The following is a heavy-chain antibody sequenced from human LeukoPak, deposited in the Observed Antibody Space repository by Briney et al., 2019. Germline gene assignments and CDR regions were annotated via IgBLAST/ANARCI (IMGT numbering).Heavy chain of an antibody. V-gene: IGHV3-30*02. Sequence: GGSLRLSCAASGFTFSSYGMHWVRQAPGKGLEWVAFIRYNGSNKYYAGSVKGRFTISRDNSKNTLYLQMNSLRAEDTTVYYCAKDAREEQQLVLDYWGQGTLVTVSS. CDR3: AKDAREEQQLVLDY. J-gene: IGHJ4*02. CDR1: GFTFSSYG. CDR2: IRYNGSNK. D-gene: IGHD6-13*01.